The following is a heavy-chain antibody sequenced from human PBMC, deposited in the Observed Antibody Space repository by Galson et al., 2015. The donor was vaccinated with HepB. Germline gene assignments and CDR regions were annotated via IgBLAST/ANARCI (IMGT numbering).Heavy chain of an antibody. CDR3: AKRPMGIGTTTVSSFDI. CDR1: GFTFSSYS. D-gene: IGHD1-26*01. V-gene: IGHV3-48*01. Sequence: SLRLSCAASGFTFSSYSMNWVRQAPGKGLEWVSYISSSSSTIYYADSVKGRFTISRDNAKNSLYLQMNSLRAEDTAVYYCAKRPMGIGTTTVSSFDIWGQGTMVTVSS. CDR2: ISSSSSTI. J-gene: IGHJ3*02.